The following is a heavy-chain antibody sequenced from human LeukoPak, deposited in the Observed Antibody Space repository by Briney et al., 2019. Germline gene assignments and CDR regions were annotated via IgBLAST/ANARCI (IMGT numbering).Heavy chain of an antibody. Sequence: PGGSLRLSCAASGFTFSSYWMSWVRQAPGKGLEWVANINQDGSKKYYVDSVKGRSTISRDNAKNSLYLQMNNLRAEDTAVYYCARDLLKEFCSGTSCYASPDYWGQGTLVTVPS. D-gene: IGHD2-2*01. CDR2: INQDGSKK. CDR3: ARDLLKEFCSGTSCYASPDY. CDR1: GFTFSSYW. J-gene: IGHJ4*02. V-gene: IGHV3-7*01.